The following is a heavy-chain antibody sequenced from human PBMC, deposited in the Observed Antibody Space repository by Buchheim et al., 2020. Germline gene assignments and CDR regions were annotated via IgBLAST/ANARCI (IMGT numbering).Heavy chain of an antibody. V-gene: IGHV4-39*01. Sequence: QLQLQESGPGLVKPSETLSLTCIVSGGSISSGSYYWGWIRQPPGKGLEWIGTMSYSGRTYYNSSLMSRVTISIDTSKNQFSLRLSSVSAADTAVYYCTRYDSFDAFDIWGQGT. CDR2: MSYSGRT. CDR3: TRYDSFDAFDI. J-gene: IGHJ3*02. CDR1: GGSISSGSYY. D-gene: IGHD3-3*01.